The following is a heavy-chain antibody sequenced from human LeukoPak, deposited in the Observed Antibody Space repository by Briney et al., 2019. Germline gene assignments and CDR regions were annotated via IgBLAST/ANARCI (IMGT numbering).Heavy chain of an antibody. CDR3: AVKTTVVLGDAFDI. J-gene: IGHJ3*02. CDR2: IIPILGIA. D-gene: IGHD4-23*01. V-gene: IGHV1-69*10. Sequence: ASVKVSCKASGGTFSSYAISWVRQAPGQGLEWMGGIIPILGIANYAQKFQGRVTITADKSTSTAYMELSSLRSEDTAVYYCAVKTTVVLGDAFDIWGQGTMVTVSS. CDR1: GGTFSSYA.